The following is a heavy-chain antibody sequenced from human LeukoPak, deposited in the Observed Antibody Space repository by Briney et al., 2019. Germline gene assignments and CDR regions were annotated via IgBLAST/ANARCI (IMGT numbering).Heavy chain of an antibody. D-gene: IGHD3-10*01. CDR3: ARETVVRRYYGSGSYYRGNWFDP. Sequence: ASVKVSCKASGYTFTSYGISWVRQAPGQGLEWMGWISAYNGNTNYAQKLQGRVTMTRDTSTSTVYMELSSLRSEDTAVYYCARETVVRRYYGSGSYYRGNWFDPWGQGTLVTVSS. CDR2: ISAYNGNT. V-gene: IGHV1-18*01. CDR1: GYTFTSYG. J-gene: IGHJ5*02.